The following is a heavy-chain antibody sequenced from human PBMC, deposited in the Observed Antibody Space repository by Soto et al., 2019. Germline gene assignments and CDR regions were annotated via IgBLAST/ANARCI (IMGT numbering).Heavy chain of an antibody. J-gene: IGHJ6*02. Sequence: QVQLVQSGAEVRKPGASVKVSCKASGYTFTSYGISWVRQAPGQGLEWMGRINDFNGNTDYIQKFQGRVNMTTDTSTSTAYMELRSLKSDDTAVYYCARDAGESILSIRGARYKYYGMDVWGQGTTVTVSS. CDR3: ARDAGESILSIRGARYKYYGMDV. CDR1: GYTFTSYG. CDR2: INDFNGNT. V-gene: IGHV1-18*01. D-gene: IGHD1-26*01.